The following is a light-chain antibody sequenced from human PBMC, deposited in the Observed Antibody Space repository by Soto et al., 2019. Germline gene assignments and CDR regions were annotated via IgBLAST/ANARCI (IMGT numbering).Light chain of an antibody. CDR2: GAS. CDR3: QRYNSWPLS. CDR1: QRVSSN. J-gene: IGKJ4*01. V-gene: IGKV3D-15*01. Sequence: EIVMTQSPATLSVPPGERATLSCRASQRVSSNLAWYQQKPGQAPRLLIYGASTRATDIPARFSGSGSGTEFTLTISSLQSEDLAVYYCQRYNSWPLSFGGGTKVEIK.